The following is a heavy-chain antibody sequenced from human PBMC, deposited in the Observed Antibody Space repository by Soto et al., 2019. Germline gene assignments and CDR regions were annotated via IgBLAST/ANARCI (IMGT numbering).Heavy chain of an antibody. CDR1: GYTFTGYY. J-gene: IGHJ5*02. CDR3: ARKGGSRRANWFDP. D-gene: IGHD6-13*01. Sequence: QVQLVQSGAEVKKPGASVKVSCKASGYTFTGYYMHWVRQAPGQGLEWMGWMNPNSGNTGYAQKFQGRVTMTRNTSISTAYMELSSLRSEDTAVYYCARKGGSRRANWFDPWGQGTLVTVSS. CDR2: MNPNSGNT. V-gene: IGHV1-8*02.